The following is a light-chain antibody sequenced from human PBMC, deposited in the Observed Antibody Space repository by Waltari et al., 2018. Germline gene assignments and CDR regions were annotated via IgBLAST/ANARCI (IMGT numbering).Light chain of an antibody. CDR3: QQYGTSLST. Sequence: EIVLTQSPGTLPLSPGERATLSCRASQSVTNNYLAWYQQKRGQAPRALIYGASSRASGVPDRFSGSGSGTDFTLTISRLEPEDFAVYYCQQYGTSLSTFGQGTRVEIK. J-gene: IGKJ1*01. CDR2: GAS. CDR1: QSVTNNY. V-gene: IGKV3-20*01.